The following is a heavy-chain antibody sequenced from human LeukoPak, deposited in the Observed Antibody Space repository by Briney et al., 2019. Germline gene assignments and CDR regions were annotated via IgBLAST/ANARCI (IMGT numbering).Heavy chain of an antibody. J-gene: IGHJ4*02. V-gene: IGHV3-15*01. CDR2: IKSKTDGETT. Sequence: GGSLRLSCAASGFTFSNAWMRWVRQAPAKGLEWVGRIKSKTDGETTDYAAPVKGRFTISRDDSKNTLYLQMNSLKTEDTAVYYCAKDGGGSYDFDYWGQGTLVTVSS. D-gene: IGHD1-26*01. CDR3: AKDGGGSYDFDY. CDR1: GFTFSNAW.